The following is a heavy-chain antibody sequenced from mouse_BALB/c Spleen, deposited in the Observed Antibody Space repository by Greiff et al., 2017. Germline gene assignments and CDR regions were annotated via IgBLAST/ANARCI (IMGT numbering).Heavy chain of an antibody. V-gene: IGHV3-2*02. D-gene: IGHD2-14*01. CDR1: GYSITSDYA. CDR3: AREDYRSYYYAMDY. Sequence: EVQLQESGPGLVKPSQSLSLTCTVTGYSITSDYAWNWIRQFPGNKLEWMGYISYSGSTSYNPSLKSRISITRDTSKNQFFLQLNSVTTEDTATYYCAREDYRSYYYAMDYWGQGTSVTVSS. J-gene: IGHJ4*01. CDR2: ISYSGST.